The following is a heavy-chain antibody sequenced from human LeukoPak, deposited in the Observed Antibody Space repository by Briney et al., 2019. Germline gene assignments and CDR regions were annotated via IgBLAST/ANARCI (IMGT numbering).Heavy chain of an antibody. Sequence: ASVKVSCKASGGTFSSYAISWVRQAPGQGLEWMGWISAYNGNTNYAQNLQGRVTMTEDTSTDTAYMELSSLRSEDTAVYYCATEPKYGAMAPRYGMDVWGQGTTVTVSS. J-gene: IGHJ6*02. CDR1: GGTFSSYA. V-gene: IGHV1-18*01. CDR2: ISAYNGNT. CDR3: ATEPKYGAMAPRYGMDV. D-gene: IGHD5-18*01.